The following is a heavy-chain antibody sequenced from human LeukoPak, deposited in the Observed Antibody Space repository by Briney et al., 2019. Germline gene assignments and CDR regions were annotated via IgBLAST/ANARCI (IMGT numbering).Heavy chain of an antibody. J-gene: IGHJ4*02. CDR3: ARDSTWGVGATRY. CDR2: IKQDGSEK. CDR1: GFTFSSYW. D-gene: IGHD1-26*01. V-gene: IGHV3-7*03. Sequence: PGGSLRLSRAASGFTFSSYWMSWVCQAPGKGLEWVANIKQDGSEKYYVDSVKGRFTISRDNAKNSLYLQMNSLRAEDTAVYYCARDSTWGVGATRYWGQGTLVTVSS.